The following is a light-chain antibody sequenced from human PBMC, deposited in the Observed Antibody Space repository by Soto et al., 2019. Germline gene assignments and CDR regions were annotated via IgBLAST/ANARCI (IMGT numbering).Light chain of an antibody. V-gene: IGLV1-44*01. Sequence: QSVLTQPPSASGTPGQRVTISCSGSSSNIGSNTVNWYQQLPGTAPKLLIYSNNQRPSGVPDRFSGSKSDTSASLAISGLQSEDEADYYCAAWDDRMNGYVFGTGTKVTVL. J-gene: IGLJ1*01. CDR1: SSNIGSNT. CDR2: SNN. CDR3: AAWDDRMNGYV.